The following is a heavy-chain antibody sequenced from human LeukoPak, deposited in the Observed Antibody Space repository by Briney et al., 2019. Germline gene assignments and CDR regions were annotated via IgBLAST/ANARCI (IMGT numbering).Heavy chain of an antibody. CDR1: GFTFSSYG. Sequence: PGGSLRLSCAASGFTFSSYGMHWVRQAPGKGLEWVAVIWYDGSNKYYADSVKGRFTISRDNSKNTLYLQMNSLRAEDTAVYYCARDNQWLASRYFDYWGQGTLVTVSS. CDR3: ARDNQWLASRYFDY. D-gene: IGHD6-19*01. CDR2: IWYDGSNK. V-gene: IGHV3-33*01. J-gene: IGHJ4*02.